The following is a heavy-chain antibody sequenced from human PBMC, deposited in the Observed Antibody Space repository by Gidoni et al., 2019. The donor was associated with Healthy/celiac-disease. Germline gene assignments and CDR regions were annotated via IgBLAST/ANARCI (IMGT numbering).Heavy chain of an antibody. CDR3: AKDEVPTVTSTGAVYGMDV. V-gene: IGHV3-9*01. CDR1: GFTFGASS. Sequence: EVQLVESGGGLVQPGRSLRLPCASYGFTFGASSMHWVRQAPGKGLEWVSGISWNSGSIGYADSVKGRFTISRDNAKNALYLQMNSLRAEDTALYYCAKDEVPTVTSTGAVYGMDVWGQGTTVTVSS. CDR2: ISWNSGSI. J-gene: IGHJ6*02. D-gene: IGHD4-17*01.